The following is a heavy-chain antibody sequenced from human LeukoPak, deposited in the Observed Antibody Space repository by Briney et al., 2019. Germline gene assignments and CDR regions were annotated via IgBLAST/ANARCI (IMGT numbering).Heavy chain of an antibody. V-gene: IGHV4-4*07. CDR1: GGSISTYY. J-gene: IGHJ6*02. D-gene: IGHD3-9*01. CDR2: IYTSGST. Sequence: TSSETLSLTCTVSGGSISTYYWSWLRQPPGKGLEWIGRIYTSGSTKYNPSLKGRVSMAVDTSKNQFSLNLSPVSAADTAVYYCAREMKGNYDVLTGYYHSYHYGMDVWGQGTTVIVSS. CDR3: AREMKGNYDVLTGYYHSYHYGMDV.